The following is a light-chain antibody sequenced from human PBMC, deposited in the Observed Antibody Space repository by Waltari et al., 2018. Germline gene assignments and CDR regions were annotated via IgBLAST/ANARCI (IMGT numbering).Light chain of an antibody. Sequence: SSELPQAPAVSVALGQPVRITCPGDCPRRYDASWSQQKPGQAPVLVIYGKNNRPSGIPDRFSGSSSGNTASLTITGAQAEDEADYYCNSRDSSGNPLYVFGTGTKVTVL. V-gene: IGLV3-19*01. CDR3: NSRDSSGNPLYV. CDR2: GKN. J-gene: IGLJ1*01. CDR1: CPRRYD.